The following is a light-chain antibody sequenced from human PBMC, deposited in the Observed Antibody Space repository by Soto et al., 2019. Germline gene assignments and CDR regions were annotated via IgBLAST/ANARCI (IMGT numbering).Light chain of an antibody. CDR3: QQYGSSPQT. Sequence: EIVLTQSPGTLSLSLGERATLSCRASQSVTSSYLAWYQQKPGQAPRLLIYGASSRATGIPDRFSGSGCGTDFTLTISRLEPEEFAVYYCQQYGSSPQTFGQGTTVEI. V-gene: IGKV3-20*01. J-gene: IGKJ1*01. CDR1: QSVTSSY. CDR2: GAS.